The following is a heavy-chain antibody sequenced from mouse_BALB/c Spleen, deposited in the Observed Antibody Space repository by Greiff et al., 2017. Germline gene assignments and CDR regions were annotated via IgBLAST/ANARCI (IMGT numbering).Heavy chain of an antibody. CDR2: IYPGGGYT. J-gene: IGHJ2*01. V-gene: IGHV1-55*01. D-gene: IGHD1-1*01. Sequence: QVQLQQPGAELVKPGASVKLSCKASGYTFTSYWMHWVKQRPGQGLEWIGEIYPGGGYTNYNEKFKGKATLTADTSSSTAYMQLSSLTSEDSAVYYCARFTTVVARVSYFDYWGQGTTLTVSA. CDR3: ARFTTVVARVSYFDY. CDR1: GYTFTSYW.